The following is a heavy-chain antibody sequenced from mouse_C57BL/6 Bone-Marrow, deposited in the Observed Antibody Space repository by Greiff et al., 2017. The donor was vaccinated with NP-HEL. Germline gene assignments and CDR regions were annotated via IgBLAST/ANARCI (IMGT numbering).Heavy chain of an antibody. D-gene: IGHD2-4*01. CDR1: GFNIKDDY. CDR2: IDPENGDT. V-gene: IGHV14-4*01. CDR3: TRYDHDRDY. Sequence: EVQLQQSGAELVRPGASVKLSCTASGFNIKDDYMHWVKQRPEQGLEWIGWIDPENGDTEYASKFQGKATITADTSSNTAYLRLSSLTSEDTAVYYCTRYDHDRDYWGQGTTLTVSS. J-gene: IGHJ2*01.